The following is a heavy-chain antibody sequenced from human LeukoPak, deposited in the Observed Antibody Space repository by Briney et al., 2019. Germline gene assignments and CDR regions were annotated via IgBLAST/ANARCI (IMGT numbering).Heavy chain of an antibody. J-gene: IGHJ6*02. V-gene: IGHV3-74*01. CDR2: INSDGSST. CDR3: ARAMAGTPSYYYYGMDV. CDR1: GFTFSSYW. Sequence: PGGSLRLSCAASGFTFSSYWMHWVRQAPGKGLVWVSRINSDGSSTSYADSVKGRFTISRDNAKNTQYLQMNSLRAEDTAVYYCARAMAGTPSYYYYGMDVWGQGTTVTVSS. D-gene: IGHD6-19*01.